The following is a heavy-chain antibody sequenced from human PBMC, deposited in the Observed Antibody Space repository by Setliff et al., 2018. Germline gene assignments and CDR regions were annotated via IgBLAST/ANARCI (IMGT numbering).Heavy chain of an antibody. J-gene: IGHJ4*02. CDR2: IIPIFGTA. D-gene: IGHD5-18*01. Sequence: SVKVSCKASGGTFSSYAISWVRQAPGQGLEWMGRIIPIFGTANYAQKFQGRVTITADKSTSTAYMELSSLRSEDTAVYYCATSVSWIQLVLYPQGHPEPFDYWGQGTLVTVSS. CDR3: ATSVSWIQLVLYPQGHPEPFDY. CDR1: GGTFSSYA. V-gene: IGHV1-69*06.